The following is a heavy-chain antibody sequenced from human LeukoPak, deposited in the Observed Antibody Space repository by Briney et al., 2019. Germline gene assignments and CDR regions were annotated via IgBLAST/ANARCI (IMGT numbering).Heavy chain of an antibody. J-gene: IGHJ4*02. CDR2: ISSSSSYI. Sequence: GGSLRLSCAASGFTFSSYSMNWVRQAPGKGLEWVSSISSSSSYIYYADPVKGRFTISRDNAKNSLYLQMNSLRAEDTAVYYCATRAPYYDILTGYYHRWGQGTLVTVSS. V-gene: IGHV3-21*01. CDR1: GFTFSSYS. CDR3: ATRAPYYDILTGYYHR. D-gene: IGHD3-9*01.